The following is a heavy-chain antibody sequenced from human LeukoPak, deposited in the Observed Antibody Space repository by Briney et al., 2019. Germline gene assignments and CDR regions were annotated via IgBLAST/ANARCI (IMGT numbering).Heavy chain of an antibody. Sequence: GGSLRLSCAASGFTFSSYSMNWVRQAPGKGLEWVSSISSSSSFMYYADSVKGRFTISRDNAKNSLYLQMNSLRAEDTAVYYCARHGDYALIDYWGQGTLVTVSS. CDR3: ARHGDYALIDY. D-gene: IGHD4-17*01. V-gene: IGHV3-21*01. CDR2: ISSSSSFM. CDR1: GFTFSSYS. J-gene: IGHJ4*02.